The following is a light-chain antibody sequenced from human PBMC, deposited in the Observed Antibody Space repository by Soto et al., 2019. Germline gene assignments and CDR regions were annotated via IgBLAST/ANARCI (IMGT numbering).Light chain of an antibody. CDR3: ATWDGGLSGPFV. CDR1: NSNIGSDI. V-gene: IGLV1-44*01. J-gene: IGLJ1*01. CDR2: TTN. Sequence: QSVLTQPPSASGTPGQRATISCCGSNSNIGSDIVNCYQLLPGAAPEVLINTTNQRPSGVPERFSGSKSGTLASLAISGLQSEDEANSSCATWDGGLSGPFVFGTGTKLTVL.